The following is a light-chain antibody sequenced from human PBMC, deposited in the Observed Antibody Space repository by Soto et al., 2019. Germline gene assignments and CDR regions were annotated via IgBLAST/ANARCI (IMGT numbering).Light chain of an antibody. CDR2: DDN. CDR3: GSWDSSLSAYV. CDR1: TSNIGNST. J-gene: IGLJ1*01. V-gene: IGLV1-51*01. Sequence: QSVLTQPPSASGTPGQRVTISCSGSTSNIGNSTVNWYQQLPGTAPKLLIYDDNKRPSGIPDRFSGSKSGTSATLGITGFQTGDEADYYCGSWDSSLSAYVFGTGTKVTVL.